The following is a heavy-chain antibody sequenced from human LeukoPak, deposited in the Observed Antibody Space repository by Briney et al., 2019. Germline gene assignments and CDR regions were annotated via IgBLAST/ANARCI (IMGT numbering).Heavy chain of an antibody. CDR1: GFTFSGSA. CDR2: IRSKANSYAT. J-gene: IGHJ4*02. V-gene: IGHV3-73*01. Sequence: PGGSLRLSCAASGFTFSGSAMHWGRQASGKGLELVGRIRSKANSYATAYAASVKGRFTISRDDSKNTAYLQMNSLKTEDTAVYYCTRHSGSYYDYWGQGTLVTVSS. D-gene: IGHD1-26*01. CDR3: TRHSGSYYDY.